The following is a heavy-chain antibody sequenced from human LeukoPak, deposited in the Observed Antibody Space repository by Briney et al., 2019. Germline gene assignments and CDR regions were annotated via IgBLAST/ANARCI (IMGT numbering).Heavy chain of an antibody. V-gene: IGHV3-23*01. CDR1: GFTFSSYA. D-gene: IGHD4-17*01. CDR3: AKEGNGDYYFDY. Sequence: GGSLRLSCAASGFTFSSYAMSWVPQAPGKGLEWVSAISGSGGSTYYADAVKGRFTISRDNSKNTLYLQMNSLRAEDTAVYYCAKEGNGDYYFDYWGQGTLVTVSS. CDR2: ISGSGGST. J-gene: IGHJ4*02.